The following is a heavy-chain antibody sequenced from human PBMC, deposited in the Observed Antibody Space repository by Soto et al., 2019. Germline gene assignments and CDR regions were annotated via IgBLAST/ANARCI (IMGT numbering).Heavy chain of an antibody. CDR3: ARTRDRRVGATAFDY. CDR1: GYTFTGYY. D-gene: IGHD1-26*01. Sequence: QVQLVQTGAEVKKPGASVKVSCKASGYTFTGYYMHWVRQAPGQGLAWMGWINPNSGGTNYAQKFQGWVTMTRDTSTSTAYMELSRLRSDDTAVYYCARTRDRRVGATAFDYWGQGTLVTVSS. CDR2: INPNSGGT. V-gene: IGHV1-2*04. J-gene: IGHJ4*02.